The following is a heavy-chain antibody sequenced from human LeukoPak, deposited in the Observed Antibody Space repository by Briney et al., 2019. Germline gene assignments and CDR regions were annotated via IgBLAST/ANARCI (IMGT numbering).Heavy chain of an antibody. J-gene: IGHJ4*02. CDR2: ISGNGDST. V-gene: IGHV3-23*01. CDR3: ARSTVVTQTDY. Sequence: GSLRLSCAASGFIFSSFAMNWVRQAPGKGLEWVSIISGNGDSTHYTDSVKGRFIISRDNSKNTLYLQMNSLRAEDTAVYYCARSTVVTQTDYWGQGTLVTVSS. D-gene: IGHD4-23*01. CDR1: GFIFSSFA.